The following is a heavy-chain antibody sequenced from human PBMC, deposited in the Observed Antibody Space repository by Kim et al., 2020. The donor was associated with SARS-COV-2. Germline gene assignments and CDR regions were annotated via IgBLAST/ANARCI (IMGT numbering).Heavy chain of an antibody. J-gene: IGHJ4*02. D-gene: IGHD6-19*01. V-gene: IGHV3-21*04. Sequence: GGSLRLSCAASGFTFSSYSMNWVRQAPGKGLEWISSISSSSSYIYYADSVKGRFTISRENARASLYLQMNSLRAEDTAVYYCARVLTSGWSYFDYWGQGTLVTVSS. CDR3: ARVLTSGWSYFDY. CDR2: ISSSSSYI. CDR1: GFTFSSYS.